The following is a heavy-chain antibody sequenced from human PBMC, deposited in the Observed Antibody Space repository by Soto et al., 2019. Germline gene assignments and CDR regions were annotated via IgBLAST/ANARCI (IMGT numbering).Heavy chain of an antibody. V-gene: IGHV3-30*18. CDR2: ISYDGSNK. CDR1: GFTFSSYG. Sequence: PGGSLRLSCAASGFTFSSYGMHWVRQAPGKGLEWVAVISYDGSNKYYADSVKGRFTISRDNSKNTLYLQMNSLRAEDTAVYYCAKDFSSGWAYYFDYWGQGTLVTVSS. D-gene: IGHD6-19*01. CDR3: AKDFSSGWAYYFDY. J-gene: IGHJ4*02.